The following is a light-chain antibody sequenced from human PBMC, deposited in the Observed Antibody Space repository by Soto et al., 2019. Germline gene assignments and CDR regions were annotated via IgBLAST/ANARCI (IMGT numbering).Light chain of an antibody. CDR3: QQYYGTLWT. J-gene: IGKJ1*01. CDR1: QSVLYSSNNKNY. V-gene: IGKV4-1*01. CDR2: WAS. Sequence: DIVMTQSPDSLAVSLGERATINCKSSQSVLYSSNNKNYLAWYQQKPGQPPKLLIYWASTRESGVPDRFSGSGSGTDFTLTISSLQAEDGAVYYCQQYYGTLWTFGQGTKVEIK.